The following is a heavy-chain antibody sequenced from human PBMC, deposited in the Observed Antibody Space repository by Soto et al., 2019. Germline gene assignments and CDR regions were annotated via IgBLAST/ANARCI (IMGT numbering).Heavy chain of an antibody. D-gene: IGHD1-1*01. CDR1: GYTNRNYG. J-gene: IGHJ4*02. Sequence: QVQLVQSGVEVKKPGASVQVSCKTSGYTNRNYGITWVRQAPGQGREGMGWINVYSGHTNYAEKFQGRVTMTTATSTNTAYMELRGFTSDDTAVGYCARSREYDVDHWGQGTLVTVSS. V-gene: IGHV1-18*01. CDR3: ARSREYDVDH. CDR2: INVYSGHT.